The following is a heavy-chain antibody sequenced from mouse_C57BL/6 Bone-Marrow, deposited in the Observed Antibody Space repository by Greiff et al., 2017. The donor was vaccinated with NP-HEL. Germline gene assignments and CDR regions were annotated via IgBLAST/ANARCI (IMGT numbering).Heavy chain of an antibody. D-gene: IGHD2-4*01. V-gene: IGHV1-81*01. CDR1: GFTFKSYA. Sequence: VQLQQSGAELARPGASVKLSCEASGFTFKSYAISWVRQSTGQGLEWIGEICDRRGNTYYNENFKGQATLTADKSSSTAYMELRSLTSEDSAVYIYASYDSLAYWGQGTLVTVSA. J-gene: IGHJ3*01. CDR3: ASYDSLAY. CDR2: ICDRRGNT.